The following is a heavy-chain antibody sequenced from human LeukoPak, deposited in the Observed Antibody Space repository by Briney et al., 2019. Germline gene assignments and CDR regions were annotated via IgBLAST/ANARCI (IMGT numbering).Heavy chain of an antibody. CDR1: GGSISSYY. V-gene: IGHV4-4*09. CDR2: IYTSGST. J-gene: IGHJ5*02. CDR3: ARFLNWFDP. Sequence: SETLSLTCTVSGGSISSYYWSWIRQPPGKGLEWIGYIYTSGSTNYNPSLKSLVTISVDTSKNQFSLKLSSVTAADTAVYYCARFLNWFDPWGQGTLVTVSS.